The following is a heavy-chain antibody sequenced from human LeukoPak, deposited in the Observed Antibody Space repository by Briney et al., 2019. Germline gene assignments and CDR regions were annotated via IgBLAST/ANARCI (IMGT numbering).Heavy chain of an antibody. CDR1: GGSFSGYY. CDR3: ARKDIDGMDV. J-gene: IGHJ6*02. Sequence: SETLSLTCAVYGGSFSGYYWSWIRQPPGKGPEWIGEINHSGSTNSNPSLKSRVTISVDTSKNQFSLKLSSVTAADTAVYYCARKDIDGMDVWGQGTTVTVSS. V-gene: IGHV4-34*01. D-gene: IGHD2-15*01. CDR2: INHSGST.